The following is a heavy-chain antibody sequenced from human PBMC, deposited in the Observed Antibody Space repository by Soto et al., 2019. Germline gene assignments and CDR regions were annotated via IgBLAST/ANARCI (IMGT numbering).Heavy chain of an antibody. Sequence: ASVKVSCKVSGYTLTELSMHWVRQAPGKGLEWMGGFDPEDGETIYAQKFQGRVTMTEDTSKNQFSLQLNSVTPEDTAVYYCARDRPYSSGWRVNNWFDPWGQGTLVTVSS. J-gene: IGHJ5*02. CDR3: ARDRPYSSGWRVNNWFDP. CDR2: FDPEDGET. CDR1: GYTLTELS. D-gene: IGHD6-19*01. V-gene: IGHV1-24*01.